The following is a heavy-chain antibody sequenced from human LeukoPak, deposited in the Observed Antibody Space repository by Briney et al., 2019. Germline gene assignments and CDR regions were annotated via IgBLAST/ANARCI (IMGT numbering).Heavy chain of an antibody. V-gene: IGHV3-48*01. CDR1: GFSFSSYS. D-gene: IGHD3-3*01. J-gene: IGHJ6*03. CDR3: ARRITISGVGYYMDV. Sequence: GGSLRLSCAASGFSFSSYSMFWVRQAPGKGLEWLSYISNSGKTMNYAGSVKGRFTVSRDNAWNSLHLQMSGLRAEDTAVYYCARRITISGVGYYMDVWGKGTTVTVSS. CDR2: ISNSGKTM.